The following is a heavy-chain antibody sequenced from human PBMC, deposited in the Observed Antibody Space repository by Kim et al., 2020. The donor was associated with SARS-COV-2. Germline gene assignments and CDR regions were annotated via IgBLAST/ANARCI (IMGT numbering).Heavy chain of an antibody. D-gene: IGHD3-10*01. Sequence: SVMVSCKASGGPFTSNAFNWVRQAPGQGLEWMGGIIPMLATPNYAQKFQGRVTITADESTRAAYMELSSVTSEDTAVYFCARASGPFSFHHAMDVWGQGTTVTVSS. J-gene: IGHJ6*02. CDR3: ARASGPFSFHHAMDV. CDR2: IIPMLATP. V-gene: IGHV1-69*13. CDR1: GGPFTSNA.